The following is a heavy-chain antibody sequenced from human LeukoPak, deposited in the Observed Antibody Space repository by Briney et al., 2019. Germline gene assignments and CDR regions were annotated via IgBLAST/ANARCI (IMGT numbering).Heavy chain of an antibody. D-gene: IGHD3-3*01. Sequence: GGSLRLSCAASGFTFSTYAMSWVRQAPGKGLEWVSAISGSGGGGATSYADSVKGRFTISRDNSKNTLYLQMNSLRAEDTAVYYCTRSFGYYSTSGYYYWGQGTLVTVSS. CDR1: GFTFSTYA. J-gene: IGHJ4*02. CDR3: TRSFGYYSTSGYYY. CDR2: ISGSGGGGAT. V-gene: IGHV3-23*01.